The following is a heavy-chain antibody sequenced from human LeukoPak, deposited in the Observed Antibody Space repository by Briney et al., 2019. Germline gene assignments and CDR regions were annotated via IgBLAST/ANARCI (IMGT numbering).Heavy chain of an antibody. CDR3: AREYSSTSSYFDY. Sequence: GASVKVSCKASGYTFTGYYMHWVRQAPGQGLEWMGWINPNSGGTNYAQKFQGRVTMTRDTSISTAYMELSRLRSDDTAVYYCAREYSSTSSYFDYWGQGTLVTVSS. CDR2: INPNSGGT. CDR1: GYTFTGYY. J-gene: IGHJ4*02. D-gene: IGHD6-13*01. V-gene: IGHV1-2*02.